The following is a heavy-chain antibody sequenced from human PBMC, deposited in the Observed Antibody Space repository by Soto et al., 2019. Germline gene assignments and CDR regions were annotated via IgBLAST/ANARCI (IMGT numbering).Heavy chain of an antibody. V-gene: IGHV1-18*01. J-gene: IGHJ6*02. CDR3: ARGLNYDFWSGYYSQRYGMDV. Sequence: SVKVSCKASGYTFTSYGISWVRQAPGQGLEWMGWISAYNGNTNYAQKLQGRVTMTTDTSTSTAYMELRSLRSDDTAVYYCARGLNYDFWSGYYSQRYGMDVWGQGTTVTVSS. CDR1: GYTFTSYG. D-gene: IGHD3-3*01. CDR2: ISAYNGNT.